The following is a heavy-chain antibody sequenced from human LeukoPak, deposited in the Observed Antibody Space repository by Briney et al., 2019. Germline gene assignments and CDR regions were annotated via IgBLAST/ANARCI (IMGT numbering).Heavy chain of an antibody. CDR3: VRTHKIEGCSTSGHSCYSMYRHFDL. V-gene: IGHV3-7*01. CDR1: GFISCSNW. J-gene: IGHJ2*01. D-gene: IGHD2-15*01. CDR2: IKKGGSEK. Sequence: GSLRRSCGAAGFISCSNWRIWLGRAPGGELLWVAKIKKGGSEKYYGESGKGRFTISRDNAENSLFLQMNSLRVEDTAVNYRVRTHKIEGCSTSGHSCYSMYRHFDLWGRGSLVTVSS.